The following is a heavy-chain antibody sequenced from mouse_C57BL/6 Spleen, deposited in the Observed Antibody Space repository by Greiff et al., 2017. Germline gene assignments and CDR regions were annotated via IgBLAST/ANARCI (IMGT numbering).Heavy chain of an antibody. J-gene: IGHJ4*01. CDR1: GYTFTDYE. V-gene: IGHV1-15*01. CDR3: TRSERDLGYDGYYAMDY. D-gene: IGHD2-2*01. CDR2: IDPETGGT. Sequence: VQLQQSGAELVRPGASVTLSCKASGYTFTDYEMHWVKQTPVHGLEWIGAIDPETGGTAYNQKFKGKAILTADKSSSTAYMELRSLTSEDSAVYYCTRSERDLGYDGYYAMDYWGQGTSVTVSS.